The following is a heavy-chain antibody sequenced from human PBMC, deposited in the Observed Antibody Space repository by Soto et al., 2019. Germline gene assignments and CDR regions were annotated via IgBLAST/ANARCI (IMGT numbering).Heavy chain of an antibody. CDR2: IVVGSGNT. D-gene: IGHD6-19*01. CDR1: GFTFTSSA. Sequence: GASVKVSCKASGFTFTSSAVQWVRQARGQRLEWIGWIVVGSGNTNYAQKFQERVTITRDMSTSTAYMELSSLRSEDTAVYYCAATFSSSGWPNPFDYWGQGTLVTSPQ. J-gene: IGHJ4*02. CDR3: AATFSSSGWPNPFDY. V-gene: IGHV1-58*01.